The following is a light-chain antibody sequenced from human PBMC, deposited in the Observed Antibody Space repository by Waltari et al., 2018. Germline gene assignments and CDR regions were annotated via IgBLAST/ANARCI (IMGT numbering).Light chain of an antibody. Sequence: QSVLTQPPSVSGAPGQRVTISCTGSSYNIGAGYDVNLFQQLPGTAPKLLIYGNNNRPSGFPDRFSGSKSGTSASLAISGLQAEDEADYHCQSYDSSLSGAWVFGGGTKLTVL. J-gene: IGLJ3*02. V-gene: IGLV1-40*01. CDR3: QSYDSSLSGAWV. CDR1: SYNIGAGYD. CDR2: GNN.